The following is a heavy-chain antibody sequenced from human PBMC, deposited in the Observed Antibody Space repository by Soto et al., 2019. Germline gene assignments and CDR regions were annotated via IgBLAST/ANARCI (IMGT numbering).Heavy chain of an antibody. CDR2: IYSNGDT. CDR3: ARDTRIEGATVGIYDF. CDR1: GGSISSYY. J-gene: IGHJ4*02. Sequence: SETLSLTCSVSGGSISSYYWSWVRQPAGKGPEWIGRIYSNGDTDYTSSLKSRVTMSIDTSKNQFSLKLSSVTAADTAVYYCARDTRIEGATVGIYDFWGQGTLVTVYS. D-gene: IGHD1-26*01. V-gene: IGHV4-4*07.